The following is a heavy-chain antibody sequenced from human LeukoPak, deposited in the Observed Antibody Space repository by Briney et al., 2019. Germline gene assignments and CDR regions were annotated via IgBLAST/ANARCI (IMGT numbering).Heavy chain of an antibody. Sequence: PSVTLSLTCAVYGGSFSGYYWSWIRQPPGKGLEWTGEINHSGSTNYNPSLKSRVTISVDTSKNQFSLKLSSVTAADTAVYYCARAIAAADPTPYNWFDPWGQGTLVTVSS. CDR2: INHSGST. CDR1: GGSFSGYY. CDR3: ARAIAAADPTPYNWFDP. V-gene: IGHV4-34*01. D-gene: IGHD6-13*01. J-gene: IGHJ5*02.